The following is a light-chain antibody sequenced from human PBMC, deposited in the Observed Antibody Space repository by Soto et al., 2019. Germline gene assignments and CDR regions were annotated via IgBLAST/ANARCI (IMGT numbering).Light chain of an antibody. CDR3: QQRSDFTYT. CDR2: DAS. V-gene: IGKV3-11*01. CDR1: QSVSNY. Sequence: EVVLTQSPATLSLSPGERATLSCRASQSVSNYLVWYQHKPGQAPRLLIFDASNRATGIPGRFSGSGSGTDFTLTISSLEPEDSAVYYCQQRSDFTYTFGQWTKLEIK. J-gene: IGKJ2*01.